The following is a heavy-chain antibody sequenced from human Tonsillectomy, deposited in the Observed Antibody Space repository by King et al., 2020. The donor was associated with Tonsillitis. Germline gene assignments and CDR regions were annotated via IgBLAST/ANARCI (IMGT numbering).Heavy chain of an antibody. V-gene: IGHV3-74*01. CDR3: ASPADRGYYFDY. Sequence: VQLVESGGGLVQPGGSLRLSCAASGFTFSSYWMHWVRQAPGKGLVWVSRINSDGSSTSYADSVKGRFTISRDNAKNTLYLQMNSLRAEDTAVYYCASPADRGYYFDYWGQGTLVTVSS. CDR1: GFTFSSYW. CDR2: INSDGSST. J-gene: IGHJ4*02. D-gene: IGHD3-10*01.